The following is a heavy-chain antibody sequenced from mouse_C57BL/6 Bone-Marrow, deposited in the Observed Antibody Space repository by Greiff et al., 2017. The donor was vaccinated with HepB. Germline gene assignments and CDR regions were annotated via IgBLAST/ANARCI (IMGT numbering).Heavy chain of an antibody. CDR1: GYSITSGYY. CDR2: ISYDGSN. J-gene: IGHJ2*01. V-gene: IGHV3-6*01. CDR3: ARDNYYGIDY. Sequence: EVQLQQSGPGLVKPSQSLSLTCSVTGYSITSGYYWNWIRQFPGNKLEWMGYISYDGSNNYNPSLKNRISITRDTSKNQFFLKLNSVTTEDTATYYCARDNYYGIDYWGQGTTLTVSS. D-gene: IGHD1-2*01.